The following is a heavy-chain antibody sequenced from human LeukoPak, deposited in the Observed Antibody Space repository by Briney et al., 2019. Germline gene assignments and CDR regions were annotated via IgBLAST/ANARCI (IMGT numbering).Heavy chain of an antibody. J-gene: IGHJ4*02. CDR3: AIGPGGLFDY. CDR1: GFTFSNAW. V-gene: IGHV3-23*01. Sequence: GGSLRLSCAASGFTFSNAWMSWVRQAPGKGLEWVSSINGSGGRTYYADSVKGRFTISRDNSKNTLYLQMNSLRAEDTAVYYCAIGPGGLFDYWGQGTLVTVSS. D-gene: IGHD4-23*01. CDR2: INGSGGRT.